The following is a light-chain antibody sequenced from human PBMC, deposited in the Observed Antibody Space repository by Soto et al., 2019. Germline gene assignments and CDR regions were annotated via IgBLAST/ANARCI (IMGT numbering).Light chain of an antibody. J-gene: IGKJ1*01. V-gene: IGKV1-6*01. Sequence: FWLNLPPPGLCASVGGRVTTTCRASHDNNNYLAWFQQKPGQVPKRLIYAASSLQSGVPSRFSGSGFGTDFTLTISSLQPEDAAVYYCQQYCNSLWMFGQGTKVDIK. CDR1: HDNNNY. CDR2: AAS. CDR3: QQYCNSLWM.